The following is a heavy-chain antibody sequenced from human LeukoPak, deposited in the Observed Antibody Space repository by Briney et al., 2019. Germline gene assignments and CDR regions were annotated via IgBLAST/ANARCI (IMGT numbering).Heavy chain of an antibody. CDR3: AKSGSGSYCLDY. CDR1: GFTFSSYG. D-gene: IGHD1-26*01. J-gene: IGHJ4*02. CDR2: ISYDGSNK. Sequence: GGSLRLSCAASGFTFSSYGMHWVRQAPGKGLEWVAVISYDGSNKYYADSVKGRFTISRDNSKNTLYPQMNSLRAEDTAVYYCAKSGSGSYCLDYWGQGTLVTVSS. V-gene: IGHV3-30*18.